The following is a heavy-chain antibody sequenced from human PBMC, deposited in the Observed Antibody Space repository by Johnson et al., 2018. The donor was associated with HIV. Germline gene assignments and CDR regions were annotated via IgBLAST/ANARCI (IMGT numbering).Heavy chain of an antibody. CDR2: IHSGGST. CDR1: GLSVSINY. J-gene: IGHJ3*02. CDR3: AKDGDWDTVAHAFDI. Sequence: VQLVETGGGLIQPGGSLRLSCAVSGLSVSINYITWVRQAPGKGLEWVSVIHSGGSTYYADSVEGRCTISRDNSKNTLYLQMNSLRAEDTAVYYCAKDGDWDTVAHAFDIWGQGTMVTVSS. V-gene: IGHV3-53*02. D-gene: IGHD5-12*01.